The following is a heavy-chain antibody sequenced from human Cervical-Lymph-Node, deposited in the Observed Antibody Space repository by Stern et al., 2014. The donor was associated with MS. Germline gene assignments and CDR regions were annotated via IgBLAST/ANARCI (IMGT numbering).Heavy chain of an antibody. CDR1: GFTFDDYA. J-gene: IGHJ4*02. V-gene: IGHV3-9*01. D-gene: IGHD5-24*01. Sequence: EEQLVESGGGLVQPGRSLRLSCAASGFTFDDYAMHWVRQAPGKGLEWVSGISWNSGSIGYADSVKGRFTISRDNAKNSLYLQMNSLRAEDTALYYCAKARPAGRWLQGRYFDYWGQGTLVTVSS. CDR2: ISWNSGSI. CDR3: AKARPAGRWLQGRYFDY.